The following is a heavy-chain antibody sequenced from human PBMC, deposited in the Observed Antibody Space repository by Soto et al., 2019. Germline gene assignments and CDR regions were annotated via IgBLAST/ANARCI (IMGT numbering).Heavy chain of an antibody. Sequence: QVQLVDSGGGLVKPGGSLRLSCAASGFTFSNYYMTWIRQAPGKGLEWISYISDSGSVTYYADSVQGRFSISRDNAKNSMFREMNDLRVDEAAVYYCGRCLLGVGDPFDIWDRGTRVTVSS. CDR3: GRCLLGVGDPFDI. D-gene: IGHD2-15*01. CDR1: GFTFSNYY. J-gene: IGHJ3*02. V-gene: IGHV3-11*01. CDR2: ISDSGSVT.